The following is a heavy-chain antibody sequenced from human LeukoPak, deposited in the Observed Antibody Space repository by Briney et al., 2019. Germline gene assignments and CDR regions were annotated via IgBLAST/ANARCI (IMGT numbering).Heavy chain of an antibody. V-gene: IGHV1-8*01. J-gene: IGHJ5*02. CDR2: MNPNSGNT. CDR3: ARVASPDGFDP. D-gene: IGHD1-14*01. Sequence: GASVKVSCRASGYTFINFDINWVRQAPGQGLEWMGWMNPNSGNTGSARKFQGRFTMTRDTSTAYMELSSLTSEDTAVYYCARVASPDGFDPWGQGTLVTVSS. CDR1: GYTFINFD.